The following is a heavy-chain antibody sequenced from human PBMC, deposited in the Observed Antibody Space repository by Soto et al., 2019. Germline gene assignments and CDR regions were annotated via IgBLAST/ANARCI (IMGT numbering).Heavy chain of an antibody. Sequence: SETLSLTCTVSGGSISSGDYYWSWIRQPPGKGLEWIGYIYYSGSTYYNPSLKSRVTISVDTSKNQFSLKLSSVTAADTAVYYCARDLMNSSSWPSPSGWFDPWGQGTLVTVS. D-gene: IGHD6-13*01. CDR3: ARDLMNSSSWPSPSGWFDP. J-gene: IGHJ5*02. V-gene: IGHV4-30-4*01. CDR1: GGSISSGDYY. CDR2: IYYSGST.